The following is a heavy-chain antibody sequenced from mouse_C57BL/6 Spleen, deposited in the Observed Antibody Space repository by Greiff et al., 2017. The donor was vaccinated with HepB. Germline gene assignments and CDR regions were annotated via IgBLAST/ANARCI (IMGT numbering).Heavy chain of an antibody. J-gene: IGHJ4*01. V-gene: IGHV1-9*01. Sequence: VQLQQSGAELMKPGASVKLSCKATGYTFTGYWIEWVKQRPGHGLEWIGEILPGSGSTNYNEKFKGKATFTADTSSNTAYMQLSSLTTEDSAIYYCASGEDDGSSYDYAMDYWGQGTSVTVSS. CDR3: ASGEDDGSSYDYAMDY. CDR1: GYTFTGYW. D-gene: IGHD1-1*01. CDR2: ILPGSGST.